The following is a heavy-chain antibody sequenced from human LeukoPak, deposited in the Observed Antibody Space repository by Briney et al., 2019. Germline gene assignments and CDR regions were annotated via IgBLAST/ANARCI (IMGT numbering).Heavy chain of an antibody. Sequence: GGSLRLSCAASGFTFSNYAMNWVRQAPGKGLEWVSGVSGSGAAAYYADSVKGRFTISRDNSKNTLYLQMSSLRADDMAIYYRAKDHHETYYGYLQQWGQGTLVTVSS. CDR2: VSGSGAAA. CDR1: GFTFSNYA. D-gene: IGHD1-26*01. J-gene: IGHJ1*01. CDR3: AKDHHETYYGYLQQ. V-gene: IGHV3-23*01.